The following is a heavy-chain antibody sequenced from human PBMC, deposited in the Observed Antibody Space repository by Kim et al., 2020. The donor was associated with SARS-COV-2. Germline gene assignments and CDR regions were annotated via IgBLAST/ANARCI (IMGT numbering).Heavy chain of an antibody. D-gene: IGHD2-21*01. CDR2: IKSKTDGGTT. V-gene: IGHV3-15*01. CDR1: GFTFTNAW. CDR3: TTVACGGDCYSWSNY. J-gene: IGHJ4*02. Sequence: GGSLRLSRAASGFTFTNAWMSWVRQVPGQGLEWVGRIKSKTDGGTTDYAAPVKGRFTISRDDSKNTLYLQMNSLQTEDTAVYYCTTVACGGDCYSWSNYWGQGTLVTVSS.